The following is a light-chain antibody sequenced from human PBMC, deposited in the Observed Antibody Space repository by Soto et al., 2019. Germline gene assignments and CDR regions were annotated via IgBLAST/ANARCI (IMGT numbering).Light chain of an antibody. CDR2: VNSDGSH. J-gene: IGLJ7*01. V-gene: IGLV4-69*01. CDR1: SGHSNYA. CDR3: QTWGTGVAV. Sequence: QSVLTQSPCASASLGASVKLTCTLSSGHSNYAIAWHQQLPEKGPRYLMKVNSDGSHNKGDGIPDRFSGSSSGAERYLTISSLQSEDEADYYCQTWGTGVAVFGGGTQLTVL.